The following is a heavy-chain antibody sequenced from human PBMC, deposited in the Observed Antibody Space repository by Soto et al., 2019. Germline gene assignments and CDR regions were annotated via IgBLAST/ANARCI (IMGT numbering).Heavy chain of an antibody. D-gene: IGHD7-27*01. CDR2: ISYDGSNK. J-gene: IGHJ4*02. V-gene: IGHV3-30-3*01. Sequence: GGSLRLSCAASGFIFRNYAMHWVRQAPSKGLEWVAVISYDGSNKYYADSVKGRFTISRDNSKNTLYLQMNTLRPEDTAVYYCAREDWGKNYFDFWGQGTLVTVSS. CDR1: GFIFRNYA. CDR3: AREDWGKNYFDF.